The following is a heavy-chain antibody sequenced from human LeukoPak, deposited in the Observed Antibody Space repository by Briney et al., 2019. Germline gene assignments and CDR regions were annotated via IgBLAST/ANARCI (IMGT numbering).Heavy chain of an antibody. D-gene: IGHD3-10*01. J-gene: IGHJ4*02. Sequence: PGGSLRLSCAASGFTVSGNYMNWVRQAPGKGLEWVSVIYSGGSTYYAASVKGRFTISRDNSKNTLYLQMNSLRAEDTAVYYCAKAGTYYYGSGSAFPDYWGQGTLVTVSS. V-gene: IGHV3-53*01. CDR3: AKAGTYYYGSGSAFPDY. CDR2: IYSGGST. CDR1: GFTVSGNY.